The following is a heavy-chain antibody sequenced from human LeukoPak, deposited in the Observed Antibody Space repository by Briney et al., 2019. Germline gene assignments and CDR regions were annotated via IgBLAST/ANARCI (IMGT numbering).Heavy chain of an antibody. D-gene: IGHD3-10*01. J-gene: IGHJ4*02. Sequence: ASVKVSCKASGYTFTSYAMHWVRQAPGQRLEWMGWINAGNGNTKYSQKFQGRVTITRDTSASTAYMELSSLRSEDTAVYYCARDYYGSGSPGSFDYCGQGTLVTVSS. CDR3: ARDYYGSGSPGSFDY. CDR1: GYTFTSYA. CDR2: INAGNGNT. V-gene: IGHV1-3*01.